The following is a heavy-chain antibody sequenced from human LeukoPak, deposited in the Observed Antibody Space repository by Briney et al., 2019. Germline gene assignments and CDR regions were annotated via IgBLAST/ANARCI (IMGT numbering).Heavy chain of an antibody. V-gene: IGHV1-69*04. CDR3: ARLSMVRGVIITYYFDY. Sequence: SVKVSCKASGGTFSSYAISWVRQAPGQGLEWMGRIIPILGIANYAQKFQGRVTITADKSTSTAYMELSSLRSDDTAVYYCARLSMVRGVIITYYFDYWGQGTLVTVSS. CDR2: IIPILGIA. J-gene: IGHJ4*02. D-gene: IGHD3-10*01. CDR1: GGTFSSYA.